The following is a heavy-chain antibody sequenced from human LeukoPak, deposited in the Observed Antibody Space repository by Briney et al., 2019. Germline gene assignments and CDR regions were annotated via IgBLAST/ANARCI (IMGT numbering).Heavy chain of an antibody. CDR3: ARGDSSRQIHYFDY. CDR2: IWYDGSNK. CDR1: GFTFSSYG. V-gene: IGHV3-33*01. J-gene: IGHJ4*02. Sequence: PGGSLRLSCAASGFTFSSYGMHWVRQAPGNGLEWVAVIWYDGSNKYYVDSVKGRFTISRENSKNTLYLQMNSLRADDTAVYYCARGDSSRQIHYFDYWGQGTLVTVSS. D-gene: IGHD3-22*01.